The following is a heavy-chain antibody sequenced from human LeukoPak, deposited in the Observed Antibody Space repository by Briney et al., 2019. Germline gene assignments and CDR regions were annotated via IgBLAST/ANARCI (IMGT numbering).Heavy chain of an antibody. CDR2: INPNSGGT. D-gene: IGHD1-26*01. Sequence: ASVKVSCKASGYTFSDYYIHWVRQAPGQGLEWVGWINPNSGGTDSAQKLQGRVTMTRDTSISATYMELRTLTSDDTAVYYCARGTRGSYFSIHDWSQGTLVTVSS. J-gene: IGHJ4*02. CDR3: ARGTRGSYFSIHD. V-gene: IGHV1-2*02. CDR1: GYTFSDYY.